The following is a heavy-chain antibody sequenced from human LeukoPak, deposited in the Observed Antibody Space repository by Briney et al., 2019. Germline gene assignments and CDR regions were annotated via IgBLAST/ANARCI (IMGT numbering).Heavy chain of an antibody. V-gene: IGHV7-4-1*02. J-gene: IGHJ5*02. CDR3: ARDPVGATRASWFDP. Sequence: ASVKVSCKASGYTFTGYYMHWVRQAPGQGLEWMGWINTNTGNPTYAQGFTGRFVFSLDTSVGTAYLQISSLKAEDTAVYYCARDPVGATRASWFDPWGQGTLVTVSS. D-gene: IGHD1-26*01. CDR1: GYTFTGYY. CDR2: INTNTGNP.